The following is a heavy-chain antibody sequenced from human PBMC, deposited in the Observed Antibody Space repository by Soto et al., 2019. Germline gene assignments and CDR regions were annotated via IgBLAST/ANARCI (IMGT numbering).Heavy chain of an antibody. J-gene: IGHJ4*02. CDR1: GGSFSGYY. D-gene: IGHD4-17*01. Sequence: SETLSLTCAVYGGSFSGYYWSWIRQPPGKGLEWIGEINHSGSTNYNPSLKSRVTISVDTSKNQFSLKLSSVTAADTAVYYCATWDSVTRTFDYWGQGTLVTVSS. CDR3: ATWDSVTRTFDY. CDR2: INHSGST. V-gene: IGHV4-34*01.